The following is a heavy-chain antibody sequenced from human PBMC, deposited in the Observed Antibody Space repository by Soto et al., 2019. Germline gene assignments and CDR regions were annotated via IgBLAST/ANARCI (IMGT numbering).Heavy chain of an antibody. Sequence: GGSLRLSCAASGFTFSSYGMHWVRQAPGKGLEWVAVIWYDGSNKYYADSVKGRFTISRDNSKNTLYLQMNSLRAEDTAVYYCARGPRLQYRRGGAFDIWGQGTMVTVSS. V-gene: IGHV3-33*01. CDR3: ARGPRLQYRRGGAFDI. J-gene: IGHJ3*02. CDR2: IWYDGSNK. D-gene: IGHD4-4*01. CDR1: GFTFSSYG.